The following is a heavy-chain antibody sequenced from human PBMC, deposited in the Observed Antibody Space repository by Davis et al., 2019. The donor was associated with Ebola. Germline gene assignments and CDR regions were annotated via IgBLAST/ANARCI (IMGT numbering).Heavy chain of an antibody. J-gene: IGHJ1*01. D-gene: IGHD4-11*01. CDR1: DRSLTNSDYY. Sequence: MPSETLSLTCSVSDRSLTNSDYYWGWIRQPPGRGLEWIGSVSYSGSTFYNASLGGRVTISVDASMNRFSLRLTSVTAADTAVYYCARRSDYSKGRDFQDWGQGTLVTVSS. CDR3: ARRSDYSKGRDFQD. CDR2: VSYSGST. V-gene: IGHV4-39*02.